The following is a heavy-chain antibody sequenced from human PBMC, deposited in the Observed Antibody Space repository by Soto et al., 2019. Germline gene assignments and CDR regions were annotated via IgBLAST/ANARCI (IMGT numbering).Heavy chain of an antibody. D-gene: IGHD1-26*01. CDR1: GFTFSNAW. Sequence: GGSLRLSCAASGFTFSNAWMSWVRQAPGKGLEWGGRIKSKTDGGTTDYAGPVKGRFAISRDDSKNTLYLQRNNLKTEDTGVYYCTTGPPWDLDDWGQGTLVTVSS. CDR2: IKSKTDGGTT. J-gene: IGHJ4*02. V-gene: IGHV3-15*01. CDR3: TTGPPWDLDD.